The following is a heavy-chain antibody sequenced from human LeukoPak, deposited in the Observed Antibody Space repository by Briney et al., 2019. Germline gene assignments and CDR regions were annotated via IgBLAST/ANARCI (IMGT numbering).Heavy chain of an antibody. CDR2: INPNSGGT. J-gene: IGHJ4*02. D-gene: IGHD3-16*01. Sequence: GASVKVSCKASGYTFTGYYVHWVRQTPGQGLEWMGWINPNSGGTNYAQKFQGRVTMTRDTSISTAYMELSSLTSDDTAVYYCARAGGGLDYWGQGTLVTVSS. CDR1: GYTFTGYY. V-gene: IGHV1-2*02. CDR3: ARAGGGLDY.